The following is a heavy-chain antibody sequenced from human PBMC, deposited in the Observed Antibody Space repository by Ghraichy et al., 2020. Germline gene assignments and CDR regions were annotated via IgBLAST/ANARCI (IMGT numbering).Heavy chain of an antibody. V-gene: IGHV3-23*01. J-gene: IGHJ5*02. CDR1: GFTFSSYA. CDR3: AKDGHYYGSGSRNWFDP. CDR2: ISGSGGST. Sequence: LSLTCAASGFTFSSYAMSWVRQAPGKGLEWVSAISGSGGSTYYADSVKGRFTISRDNSKNTLYLQMNSLRAEDTAVYYCAKDGHYYGSGSRNWFDPWGQGTLVTVSS. D-gene: IGHD3-10*01.